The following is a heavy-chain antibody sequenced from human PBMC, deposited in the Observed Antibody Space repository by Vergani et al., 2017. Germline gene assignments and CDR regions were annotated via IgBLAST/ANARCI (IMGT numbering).Heavy chain of an antibody. CDR3: AKAGSVTSESLEYNIYNDI. J-gene: IGHJ6*03. CDR2: ISNDGSKK. CDR1: GFCFSSHA. Sequence: QVQLAESGGGRVQPGRSLRLSCVASGFCFSSHAIHWVRQAPGKGLEWVAVISNDGSKKYYADSVKGRITISRDNSKNTLNLQMNSLRNQNTAVYYSAKAGSVTSESLEYNIYNDIWGKGTTVTVS. D-gene: IGHD4-11*01. V-gene: IGHV3-30*18.